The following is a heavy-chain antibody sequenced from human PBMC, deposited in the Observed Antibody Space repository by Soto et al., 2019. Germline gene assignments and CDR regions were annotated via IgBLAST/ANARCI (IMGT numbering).Heavy chain of an antibody. CDR2: IYYSGST. Sequence: QVQLQESGPGLVKPSQTLSLTCTVSGGSISSGDYYWSWIRQPPGKGLEWIGYIYYSGSTYYNPSLKSRVTISVDTSKTQFSLKLSSVTAADTAVYYCARVVGALTYSSSWNFDYWGQGTLVTVSS. CDR1: GGSISSGDYY. CDR3: ARVVGALTYSSSWNFDY. J-gene: IGHJ4*02. D-gene: IGHD6-13*01. V-gene: IGHV4-30-4*01.